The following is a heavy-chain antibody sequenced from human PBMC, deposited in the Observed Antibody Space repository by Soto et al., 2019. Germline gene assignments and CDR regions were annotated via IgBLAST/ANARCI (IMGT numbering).Heavy chain of an antibody. CDR1: AVTFSYYS. CDR3: ARDPGSGSIRIDP. D-gene: IGHD3-10*01. V-gene: IGHV3-21*01. CDR2: ISSSSSYI. J-gene: IGHJ5*02. Sequence: EVQLVESGGGLVKPGGSLRLSCAASAVTFSYYSMNWVRQAPGKGLEWVSSISSSSSYISYADSVKGRFIISRDNAKNSVYLQMNSLRAEDTAVYYCARDPGSGSIRIDPWGQGTLVTVSS.